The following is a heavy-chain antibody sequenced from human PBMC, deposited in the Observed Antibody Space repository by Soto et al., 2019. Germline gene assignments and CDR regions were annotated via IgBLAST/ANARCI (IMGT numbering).Heavy chain of an antibody. V-gene: IGHV3-30*18. CDR2: ISYDGSNK. CDR1: GFTFSSYG. CDR3: AKDGGIAAAGSLPYYFDY. D-gene: IGHD6-13*01. Sequence: GGTLRLSCAASGFTFSSYGMHRVRQAPGKGLEWVAVISYDGSNKYYADSVKGRFTISRDNSKNTLYLQMNSLRAEDTAVYYCAKDGGIAAAGSLPYYFDYWGQGTLVTVSS. J-gene: IGHJ4*02.